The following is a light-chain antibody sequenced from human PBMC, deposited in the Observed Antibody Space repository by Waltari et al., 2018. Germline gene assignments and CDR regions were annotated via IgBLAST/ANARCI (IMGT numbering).Light chain of an antibody. CDR2: DVS. J-gene: IGLJ2*01. Sequence: QSALTQPASMSGSPGQSITISCSETASDIGGFDYVSWFQQNPGEAPKLLIYDVSNRPSGGSDRFSGSKSGNTASLTISGLQAEDEADYYCSSYTTTGVVFGGGTKVTVV. CDR3: SSYTTTGVV. V-gene: IGLV2-14*03. CDR1: ASDIGGFDY.